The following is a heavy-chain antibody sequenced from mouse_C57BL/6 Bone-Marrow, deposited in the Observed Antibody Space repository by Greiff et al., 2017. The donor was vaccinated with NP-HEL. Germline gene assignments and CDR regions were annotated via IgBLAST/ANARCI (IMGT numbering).Heavy chain of an antibody. Sequence: QVQLQQSGAELVKPGASVKISCKASGYAFSSYWMNWVKQRPGKGLEWIGQIYPGDGDTNYNGKFKGKATLTADKSSSTAYMQLSSLTSEDSAVYFCARSSTIVTPVWYFDVWGTGTTVTVSS. CDR3: ARSSTIVTPVWYFDV. D-gene: IGHD2-5*01. J-gene: IGHJ1*03. V-gene: IGHV1-80*01. CDR2: IYPGDGDT. CDR1: GYAFSSYW.